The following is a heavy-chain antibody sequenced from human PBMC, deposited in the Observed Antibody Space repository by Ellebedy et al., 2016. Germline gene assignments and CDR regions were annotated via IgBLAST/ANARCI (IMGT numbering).Heavy chain of an antibody. J-gene: IGHJ3*02. Sequence: GGSLRLXXAVSGLTSSDYYMDWVRQAPGKGLEWVGRIRNKANSHSTNYAASVKGRFTISRDDSKNSVFLQMNSLQIEDTAVYYCASLGLNSGTYKSAIDIWGQGTMVTVSS. CDR1: GLTSSDYY. D-gene: IGHD1-26*01. V-gene: IGHV3-72*01. CDR2: IRNKANSHST. CDR3: ASLGLNSGTYKSAIDI.